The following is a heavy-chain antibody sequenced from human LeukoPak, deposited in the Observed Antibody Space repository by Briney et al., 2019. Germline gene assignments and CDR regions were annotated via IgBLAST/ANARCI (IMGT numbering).Heavy chain of an antibody. V-gene: IGHV3-9*03. CDR2: ISWNSGSI. CDR1: GFTFDDYA. CDR3: AKDKGDYAFDY. J-gene: IGHJ4*02. D-gene: IGHD4-17*01. Sequence: GRSLRLSCAASGFTFDDYAMHWVRQAPGKGLEWVSGISWNSGSIGYADSVEGRFTISRDNAKNSLYLQMNSLRAEDMALYYCAKDKGDYAFDYWGQGTLVTVSS.